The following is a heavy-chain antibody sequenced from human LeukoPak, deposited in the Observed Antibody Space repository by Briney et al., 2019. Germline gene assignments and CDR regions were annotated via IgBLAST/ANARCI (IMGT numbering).Heavy chain of an antibody. CDR3: ARARPSMWIDY. J-gene: IGHJ4*02. Sequence: GGSLRLSCAASGFTFSSYGMSWVRQAPGKGLEWVSAISGSGGSTYYADSVKGRFTISRDSSKNTLYLQMNSLRPEDTAVYYCARARPSMWIDYWGQGTLVTVSS. D-gene: IGHD5-12*01. CDR1: GFTFSSYG. V-gene: IGHV3-23*01. CDR2: ISGSGGST.